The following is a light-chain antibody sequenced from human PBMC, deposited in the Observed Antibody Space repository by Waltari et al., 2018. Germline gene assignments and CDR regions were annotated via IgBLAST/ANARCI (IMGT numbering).Light chain of an antibody. V-gene: IGLV8-61*01. Sequence: QTVVTQEPSFSVSPGGTVTLTCGLSSGSVSTSYYPSWYQQTPGQAPRTLIYSTNTRSSGVPDRFSGSILGNKAALTITGAQADDESDYYCVLYMGSVSWVFGGGTKLTVL. CDR2: STN. CDR3: VLYMGSVSWV. CDR1: SGSVSTSYY. J-gene: IGLJ3*02.